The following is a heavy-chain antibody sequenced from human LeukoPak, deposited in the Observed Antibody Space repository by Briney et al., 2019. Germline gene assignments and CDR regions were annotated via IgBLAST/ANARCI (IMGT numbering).Heavy chain of an antibody. CDR3: ASPPGGYSSGWYGVQYFDY. CDR1: GGSISSYY. J-gene: IGHJ4*02. V-gene: IGHV4-4*07. D-gene: IGHD6-19*01. Sequence: SSETLSLTCTVSGGSISSYYWSWIRQPAGKGLEWIGHIYTSGSTNYNPSLKSRVTMSVGTSNNQFSLKLSSVTAADTAVYYCASPPGGYSSGWYGVQYFDYWGQGTLVTVSS. CDR2: IYTSGST.